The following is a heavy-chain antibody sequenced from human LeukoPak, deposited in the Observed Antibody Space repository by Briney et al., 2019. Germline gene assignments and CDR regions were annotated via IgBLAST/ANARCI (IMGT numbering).Heavy chain of an antibody. CDR2: ISYDGSNK. D-gene: IGHD1-26*01. Sequence: GGSLRLSCAASGFTFSSYAMHWVRQAPGKGLEWVAVISYDGSNKYYADSVKGRFTISRDNSKNTLYLQMNSLRAEDTAVYYCARDPSEYSGSYEGYFDYWGQGTLVTVSS. CDR3: ARDPSEYSGSYEGYFDY. V-gene: IGHV3-30*04. CDR1: GFTFSSYA. J-gene: IGHJ4*02.